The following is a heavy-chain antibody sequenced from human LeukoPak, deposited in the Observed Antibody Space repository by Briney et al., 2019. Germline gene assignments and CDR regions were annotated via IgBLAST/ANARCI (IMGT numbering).Heavy chain of an antibody. D-gene: IGHD3-3*01. V-gene: IGHV1-58*01. CDR1: GFTFTSSA. Sequence: VKVSCKASGFTFTSSAVQWLRQARGQRLEWIGWIVVGSGNTNYAQKFQERVTITRDMSTSTAYMELSRLRSDDTAVYYCARGRTIFGVVIQFDYWGQGTLVTVSS. CDR2: IVVGSGNT. CDR3: ARGRTIFGVVIQFDY. J-gene: IGHJ4*02.